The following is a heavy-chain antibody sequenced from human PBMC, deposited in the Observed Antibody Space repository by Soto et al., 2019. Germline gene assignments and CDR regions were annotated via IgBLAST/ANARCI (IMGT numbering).Heavy chain of an antibody. V-gene: IGHV4-4*02. Sequence: QVHLQESGPGLVKPSGTLSLICAVSGDSVSSRNSWSWVRQSPRKGLEWIGEIYDTGNTNYNPSLRGRVTISVDKSKNQVSLRVTSIIAADTATYYCARILMFRGHYYRGMDVWGLGTTVIVSS. CDR1: GDSVSSRNS. CDR3: ARILMFRGHYYRGMDV. D-gene: IGHD3-10*01. J-gene: IGHJ6*02. CDR2: IYDTGNT.